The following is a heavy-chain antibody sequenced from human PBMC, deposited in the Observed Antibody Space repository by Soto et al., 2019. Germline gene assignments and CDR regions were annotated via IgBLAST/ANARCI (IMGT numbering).Heavy chain of an antibody. D-gene: IGHD2-8*01. CDR2: INPKSGGT. Sequence: ASVKVSCKAPGYSFTDYHIHWVRQAPGQGLEWLGRINPKSGGTSTAQKFQGWVTMTTDTSISTAAMELTRLTSDDTAIYYCARGDSTDCSNGVCSFFYNHDMDVWGQGTTVTVSS. CDR1: GYSFTDYH. V-gene: IGHV1-2*04. CDR3: ARGDSTDCSNGVCSFFYNHDMDV. J-gene: IGHJ6*02.